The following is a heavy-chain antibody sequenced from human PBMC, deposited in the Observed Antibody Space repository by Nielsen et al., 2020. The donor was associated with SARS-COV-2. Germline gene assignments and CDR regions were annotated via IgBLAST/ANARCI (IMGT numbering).Heavy chain of an antibody. Sequence: SETLSLTCTVSGGSISSYYWSWIRQPPEKGLEWIGYIYYSGSTNYNPSLKSRVTISVDKSKNQFSLKLSSVTAADTAVYYCARDYSGSYFDYWGQGTLVTASS. CDR2: IYYSGST. CDR1: GGSISSYY. D-gene: IGHD1-26*01. CDR3: ARDYSGSYFDY. J-gene: IGHJ4*02. V-gene: IGHV4-59*12.